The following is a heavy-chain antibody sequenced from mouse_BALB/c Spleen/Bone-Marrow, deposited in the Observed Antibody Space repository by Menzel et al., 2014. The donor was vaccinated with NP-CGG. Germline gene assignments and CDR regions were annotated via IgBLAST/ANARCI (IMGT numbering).Heavy chain of an antibody. J-gene: IGHJ2*01. D-gene: IGHD2-1*01. V-gene: IGHV1S81*02. CDR2: INPSNGGT. CDR1: GYTFTSYY. Sequence: QVQLQQSGAELEKPGASVKLSCKASGYTFTSYYMYWVKQRPGQGLEWIGEINPSNGGTNFNEKFKSKATLTVDKSSSTAYMQLSSLTSEDSAVYYCTRYGNYYFDYWGQGTTLTVSS. CDR3: TRYGNYYFDY.